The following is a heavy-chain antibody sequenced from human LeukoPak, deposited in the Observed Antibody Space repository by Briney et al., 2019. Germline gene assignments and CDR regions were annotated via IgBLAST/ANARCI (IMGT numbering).Heavy chain of an antibody. CDR2: ISAYNGNT. CDR3: ARDRGREWELWAFDI. V-gene: IGHV1-18*01. D-gene: IGHD1-26*01. CDR1: GYTFTSYG. J-gene: IGHJ3*02. Sequence: ASVKVSCKASGYTFTSYGISWVRQAPGQGLEWMGWISAYNGNTNYAQKLQGRVTMTTDTSTSTAYMELRSLRSDDTAVYYCARDRGREWELWAFDIWGQGTMVTVSS.